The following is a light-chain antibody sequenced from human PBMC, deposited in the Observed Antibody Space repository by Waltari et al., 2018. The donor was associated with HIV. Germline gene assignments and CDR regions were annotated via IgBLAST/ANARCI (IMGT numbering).Light chain of an antibody. CDR1: QNADTK. CDR3: QQQNTLPIT. V-gene: IGKV3-15*01. J-gene: IGKJ3*01. Sequence: VMPQAPATLPESPWERVTLSCRASQNADTKLTWYQWKAGQPPRLLIYGASYRAFGVPDKFSGSGSGTAFTLTIKNVESEDAAVYVCQQQNTLPITFGPGTRLDIK. CDR2: GAS.